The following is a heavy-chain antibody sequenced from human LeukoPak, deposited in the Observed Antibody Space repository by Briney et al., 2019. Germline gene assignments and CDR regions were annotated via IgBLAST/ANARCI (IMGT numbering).Heavy chain of an antibody. J-gene: IGHJ5*02. CDR3: AKDSSARYYGSGSRWFDP. CDR2: IRYDGSNK. Sequence: GGSLRLSCGASGFTFSSFGMHWVRQAPGKGLEWVAFIRYDGSNKYYADSVKGRFTISRDNSKNTLYLQMNSLRAEDTAVYYCAKDSSARYYGSGSRWFDPWGQGTLVTVSS. V-gene: IGHV3-30*02. CDR1: GFTFSSFG. D-gene: IGHD3-10*01.